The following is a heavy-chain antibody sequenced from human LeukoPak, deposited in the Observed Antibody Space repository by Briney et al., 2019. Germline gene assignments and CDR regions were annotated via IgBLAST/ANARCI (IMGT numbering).Heavy chain of an antibody. D-gene: IGHD3-10*01. V-gene: IGHV3-48*03. CDR3: ARAVYGSGSHGFDY. J-gene: IGHJ4*02. Sequence: GGSLRLSCAASGFTFSSYEMNWVRQAPGKGLEWVSYISSSGSTIYYADSVKGRFTISRDNAKNSLYLQMNSLRAEDTAVYYCARAVYGSGSHGFDYWGQGTLVTVSS. CDR1: GFTFSSYE. CDR2: ISSSGSTI.